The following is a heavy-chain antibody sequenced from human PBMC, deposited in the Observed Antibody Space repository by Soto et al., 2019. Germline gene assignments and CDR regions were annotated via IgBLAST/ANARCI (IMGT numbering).Heavy chain of an antibody. V-gene: IGHV3-23*01. D-gene: IGHD2-21*01. CDR1: GFTFSSYA. CDR2: ISGSGGST. Sequence: GGSLRLSCAASGFTFSSYAMSRVRQAPGKGLEWVSAISGSGGSTYYADSVKGRFTISRDNSKNTLYLQMNSLRAEDTAVYYCAKDSDDVVVIATPIDYWGQGTLVTVSS. J-gene: IGHJ4*02. CDR3: AKDSDDVVVIATPIDY.